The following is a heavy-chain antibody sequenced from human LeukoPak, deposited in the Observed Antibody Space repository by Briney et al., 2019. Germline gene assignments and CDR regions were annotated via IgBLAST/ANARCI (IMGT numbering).Heavy chain of an antibody. CDR3: ARVGGYDKGSYFDY. J-gene: IGHJ4*02. CDR1: GYSISSAYY. V-gene: IGHV4-38-2*01. CDR2: IYHSGST. D-gene: IGHD5-12*01. Sequence: SETLSLTCAVSGYSISSAYYWGWIRQPPGKGLELIGSIYHSGSTYYNPSLKNRVTISVDTSKNQFSLKLSSVTAADTAVYYCARVGGYDKGSYFDYWGQGTLVTVSS.